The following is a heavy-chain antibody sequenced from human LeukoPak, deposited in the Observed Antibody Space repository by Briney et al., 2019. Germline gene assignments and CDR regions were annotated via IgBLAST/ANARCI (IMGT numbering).Heavy chain of an antibody. D-gene: IGHD1-26*01. CDR2: IKSKTDGGTT. CDR1: GFTFNNAW. V-gene: IGHV3-15*01. CDR3: ARGGHQTLVGATILLDY. J-gene: IGHJ4*02. Sequence: PGGSLRLSCAASGFTFNNAWMSWVRQAPGKGLEWVGRIKSKTDGGTTDYAAPVKGRSTISRDDSKNTLYLQMNGLRAEDTAVYYCARGGHQTLVGATILLDYWGQGTLVTVSS.